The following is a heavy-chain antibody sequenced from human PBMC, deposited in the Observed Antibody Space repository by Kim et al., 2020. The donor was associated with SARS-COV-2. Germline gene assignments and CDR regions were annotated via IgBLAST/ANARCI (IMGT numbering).Heavy chain of an antibody. Sequence: GGSLRLSCAASGFTFSTFWMSWVRHTPERGLEWVATIKQDGSTKYYVDSVKGRFTVSRDNAKNSLFVEMNALRVEDTAVYYCARRLGRAWFDPWGQGTLVIVSS. J-gene: IGHJ5*02. CDR1: GFTFSTFW. V-gene: IGHV3-7*03. CDR2: IKQDGSTK. CDR3: ARRLGRAWFDP.